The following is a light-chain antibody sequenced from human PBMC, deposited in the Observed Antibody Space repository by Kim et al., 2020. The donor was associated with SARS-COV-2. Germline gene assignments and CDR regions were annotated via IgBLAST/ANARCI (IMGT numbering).Light chain of an antibody. J-gene: IGLJ3*02. CDR3: QVWDSTSDHPWV. CDR2: YDS. V-gene: IGLV3-21*04. CDR1: DIGSLH. Sequence: GKTARITCGGNDIGSLHVQWYQQKPGQAPLLVISYDSDRPSGIPERFSGSNSGNTATLTISRVEAGDEADYFCQVWDSTSDHPWVFGGGTQLSVL.